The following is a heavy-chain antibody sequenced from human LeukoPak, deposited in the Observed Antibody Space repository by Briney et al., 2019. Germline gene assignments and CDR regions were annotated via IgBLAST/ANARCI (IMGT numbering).Heavy chain of an antibody. CDR2: IIPIFGTA. V-gene: IGHV1-69*05. D-gene: IGHD3-22*01. Sequence: ASVKVSCKASGGTFSSYAISWVRQAPGQGLEWMGGIIPIFGTANYAQKFQGRVTITTDGSTSTAYMERSSLRSEDTAVYYCARTRGGGKPYYYDSSGSMDYWGQGTLVTVSS. CDR1: GGTFSSYA. J-gene: IGHJ4*02. CDR3: ARTRGGGKPYYYDSSGSMDY.